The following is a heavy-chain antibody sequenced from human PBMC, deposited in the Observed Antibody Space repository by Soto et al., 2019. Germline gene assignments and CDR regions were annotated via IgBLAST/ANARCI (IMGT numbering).Heavy chain of an antibody. CDR1: GFTFSSYA. V-gene: IGHV3-30-3*01. CDR2: ISYDGSNK. D-gene: IGHD5-12*01. CDR3: ARVYGGYNHYFDY. Sequence: QVQLVESGGGVVQPGRSLRLSCAASGFTFSSYAMHWVRQAPGKGLEWVAVISYDGSNKYYADSVKGRFTISRDNSKNTLYLQMNSLRAEDTAVYYWARVYGGYNHYFDYWGQGTLVTVSS. J-gene: IGHJ4*02.